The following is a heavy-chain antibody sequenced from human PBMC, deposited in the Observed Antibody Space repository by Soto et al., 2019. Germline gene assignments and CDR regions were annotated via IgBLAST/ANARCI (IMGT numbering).Heavy chain of an antibody. V-gene: IGHV3-21*01. CDR1: GFTFSSHS. Sequence: GGSLRLSCAVSGFTFSSHSMNWVRQAPGKGLEWVSSITTSSESKYYTDSVKGRFTLSRDNAKNSLYLQMNSLRAEDTAVYYCARSNSGFSYGKIDYWGRGTLVTVYS. CDR3: ARSNSGFSYGKIDY. J-gene: IGHJ4*02. CDR2: ITTSSESK. D-gene: IGHD5-18*01.